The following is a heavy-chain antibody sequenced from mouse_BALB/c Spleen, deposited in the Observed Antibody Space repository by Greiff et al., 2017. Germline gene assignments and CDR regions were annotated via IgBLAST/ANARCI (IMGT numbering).Heavy chain of an antibody. CDR1: GFNIKDYY. CDR3: ARRSTMITTGFAY. J-gene: IGHJ3*01. D-gene: IGHD2-4*01. V-gene: IGHV14-1*02. Sequence: EVQLQESGAELVRPGALVKLSCKASGFNIKDYYMHWVKQRPEQGLEWIGWIDPENGNTIYDPKFQGKASITADTSSNTAYLQLSSLTSEDTAVYYCARRSTMITTGFAYWGQGTLVTVSA. CDR2: IDPENGNT.